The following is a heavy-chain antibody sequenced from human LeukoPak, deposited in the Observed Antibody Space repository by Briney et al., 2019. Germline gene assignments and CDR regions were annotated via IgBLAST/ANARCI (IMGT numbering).Heavy chain of an antibody. CDR3: ARVSIAAAEDY. V-gene: IGHV3-21*01. CDR1: GFTFSNAW. D-gene: IGHD6-13*01. CDR2: VSSSGIYI. Sequence: GGSLRLSCAASGFTFSNAWMSWVRQAPGKGLEWVSSVSSSGIYIYYADSVKGRFTISRDNAKNSLYLQMNSLRAEDTAVYYCARVSIAAAEDYWGQGTLVTVSS. J-gene: IGHJ4*02.